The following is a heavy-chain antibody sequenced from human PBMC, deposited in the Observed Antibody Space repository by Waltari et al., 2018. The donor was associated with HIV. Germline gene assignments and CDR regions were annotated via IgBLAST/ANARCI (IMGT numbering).Heavy chain of an antibody. V-gene: IGHV3-15*01. D-gene: IGHD3-22*01. J-gene: IGHJ4*02. CDR2: IKSGAEGGTT. Sequence: EVKPVKSGGGLVKPGGSLSLSRAASGSTSRNAWMSTFARPPGKGLEWVGGIKSGAEGGTTDYAAAVKGRFTISRDDSKHTLYLQMDSLKTEDTAVYYCTTLWYSYDSTDYWGQGTLVTVAS. CDR3: TTLWYSYDSTDY. CDR1: GSTSRNAW.